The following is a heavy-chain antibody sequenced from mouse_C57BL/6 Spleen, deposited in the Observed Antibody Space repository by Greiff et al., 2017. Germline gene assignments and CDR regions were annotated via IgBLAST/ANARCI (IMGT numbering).Heavy chain of an antibody. CDR3: ARESYGSSYCAMDY. CDR1: GYTFTSYW. CDR2: IDPNSGGT. J-gene: IGHJ4*01. Sequence: QVQLQQPGAELVKPGASVKLSCKASGYTFTSYWMHWVKQRPGRGLEWIGRIDPNSGGTKYNEKFKSKATLTVDKPSSTAYMQLNSLTSEYSAVYYCARESYGSSYCAMDYWGQGTSVTVSS. V-gene: IGHV1-72*01. D-gene: IGHD1-1*01.